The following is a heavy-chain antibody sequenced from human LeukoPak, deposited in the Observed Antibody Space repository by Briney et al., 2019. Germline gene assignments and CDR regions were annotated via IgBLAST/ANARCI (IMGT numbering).Heavy chain of an antibody. D-gene: IGHD1-26*01. J-gene: IGHJ4*02. Sequence: ASVKVSCKASGYTFTNYAMHWVRQAPGQRLEWMGWINAGNGNTKYSQKFQGRVTITRDTSASTAYMELSSLRSEDTAVYYCARVAVGAHPYFDYWGQGTLVTVSS. V-gene: IGHV1-3*01. CDR1: GYTFTNYA. CDR3: ARVAVGAHPYFDY. CDR2: INAGNGNT.